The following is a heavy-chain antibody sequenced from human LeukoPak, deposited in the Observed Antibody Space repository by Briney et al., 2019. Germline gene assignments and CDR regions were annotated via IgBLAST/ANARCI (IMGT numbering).Heavy chain of an antibody. CDR3: ASGYKTVSVFDH. V-gene: IGHV1-46*01. D-gene: IGHD5-24*01. CDR2: ISPSGGGT. Sequence: GASVKVSCKASGYTFTGYYIHWVRQAPGQGLVWMGLISPSGGGTRYAQKFQGRVTMTRDTSTSTVYMELSSLRSEDTAVYYCASGYKTVSVFDHWGQGTLVTVSS. J-gene: IGHJ4*02. CDR1: GYTFTGYY.